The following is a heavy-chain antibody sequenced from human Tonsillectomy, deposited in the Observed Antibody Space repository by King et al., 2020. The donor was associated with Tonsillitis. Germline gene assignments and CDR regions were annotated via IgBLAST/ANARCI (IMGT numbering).Heavy chain of an antibody. J-gene: IGHJ6*02. Sequence: VQLVESGGCVVQPGRSLRLSCVASAFTFSSYGMHWVRQAPGKGLEWVAVISSDGSDKHYADSVKGRFTISRDNSKNTLYLQMNSLRAEDTAVYYCAKRKITVVRDYGMDVWGQGTTVTVSS. CDR2: ISSDGSDK. CDR3: AKRKITVVRDYGMDV. V-gene: IGHV3-30*18. D-gene: IGHD3-10*01. CDR1: AFTFSSYG.